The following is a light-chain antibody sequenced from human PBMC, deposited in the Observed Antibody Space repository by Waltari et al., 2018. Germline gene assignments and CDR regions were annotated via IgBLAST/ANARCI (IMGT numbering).Light chain of an antibody. J-gene: IGLJ3*02. CDR3: GSWDTSLTAWV. CDR2: EGD. CDR1: SSNIGNNR. V-gene: IGLV1-51*02. Sequence: QSVLTQPPSVSAAPGQKVTISCSGSSSNIGNNRVSWYQHLPRKAPKLLIYEGDKRPSGIPDRFSGSRSGTSATLDITGLQTGDEADYYCGSWDTSLTAWVFGGGTKLTVL.